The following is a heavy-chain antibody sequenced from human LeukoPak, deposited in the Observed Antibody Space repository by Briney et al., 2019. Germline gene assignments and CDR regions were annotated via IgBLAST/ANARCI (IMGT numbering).Heavy chain of an antibody. CDR2: IYTSGST. J-gene: IGHJ4*02. CDR3: ARKDGDY. V-gene: IGHV4-4*07. CDR1: GGSISSYY. Sequence: PSETLSLTCTVSGGSISSYYWSWIRQPAGKGLGWIGRIYTSGSTNYNPSLKSRVTMSVDLTKNQLSLKLTSVTAADTAMYYCARKDGDYWGRGTLVTVSS.